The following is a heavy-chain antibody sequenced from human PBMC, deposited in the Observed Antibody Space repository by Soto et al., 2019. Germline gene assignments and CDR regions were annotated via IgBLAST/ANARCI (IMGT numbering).Heavy chain of an antibody. CDR1: GFTFSSDG. V-gene: IGHV3-30*03. CDR3: ASLTSYGMDV. J-gene: IGHJ6*02. D-gene: IGHD2-2*01. Sequence: QVQLVEAGGGVVQPGRSLRLSCAASGFTFSSDGMHWVRQAPGKGLEWVAVISYDGSNKYYADSVKGRFTISRDNSKNTLYLQMNSLRAEDTAVYYCASLTSYGMDVWGQGTTVTVSS. CDR2: ISYDGSNK.